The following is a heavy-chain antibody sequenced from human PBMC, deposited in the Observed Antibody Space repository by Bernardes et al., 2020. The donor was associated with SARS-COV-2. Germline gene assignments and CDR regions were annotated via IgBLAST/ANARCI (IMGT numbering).Heavy chain of an antibody. J-gene: IGHJ6*02. CDR3: ASLSIAARPGPLGFENYYYGMDV. CDR2: IYYSGST. CDR1: GGSISSSSYY. D-gene: IGHD6-6*01. V-gene: IGHV4-39*01. Sequence: SETLSLTCTVSGGSISSSSYYWGWIRQPPGKGLEWIGSIYYSGSTYYNPSFKSRVTISVDTSKNQFSLKLSSVTAADTAVYYCASLSIAARPGPLGFENYYYGMDVWGQGTTVTVSS.